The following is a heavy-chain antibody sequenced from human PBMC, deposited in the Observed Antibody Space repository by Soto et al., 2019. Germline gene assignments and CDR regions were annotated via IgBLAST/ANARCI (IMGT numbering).Heavy chain of an antibody. D-gene: IGHD6-13*01. J-gene: IGHJ6*02. V-gene: IGHV3-74*01. CDR2: IDSYFSGT. Sequence: GGSLRRPCAPGGFTFRSCWVHYSHLSPSNTLLWLWLIDSYFSGTGYSGSVKCRCTISTDNAKNTLYLLLNSLRAEDTAVHYCATTPPSTAAAGTRGLYYYSYYGMDVWGQGTMVTVSS. CDR3: ATTPPSTAAAGTRGLYYYSYYGMDV. CDR1: GFTFRSCW.